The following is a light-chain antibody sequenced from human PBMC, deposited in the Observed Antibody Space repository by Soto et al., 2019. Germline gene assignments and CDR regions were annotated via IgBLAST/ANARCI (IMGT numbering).Light chain of an antibody. CDR2: GTS. J-gene: IGKJ4*01. CDR3: QPDGSPPLT. Sequence: EIVLTQSPGTLSLSPGERATLSCRASQSVSSSYLAWYQQKPGQAPRLLIYGTSSRATGIPQRFSGSGSRTDSTLTISGLEPDDFVVYYFQPDGSPPLTFGGGTKVQIK. V-gene: IGKV3-20*01. CDR1: QSVSSSY.